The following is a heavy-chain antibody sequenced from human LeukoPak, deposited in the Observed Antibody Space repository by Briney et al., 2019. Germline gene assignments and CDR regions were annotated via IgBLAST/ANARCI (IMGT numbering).Heavy chain of an antibody. Sequence: GGSLRLSCAACGFTFSSYAMSWLRQAPGKGLEWVSAISGSGGSTYYADSVKGRFTISRDNTKNTLYLQMMSRRTEDTAVDYCSSPGIAVAGPDYWCQGTLITVSA. V-gene: IGHV3-23*01. CDR2: ISGSGGST. D-gene: IGHD6-19*01. CDR3: SSPGIAVAGPDY. CDR1: GFTFSSYA. J-gene: IGHJ4*02.